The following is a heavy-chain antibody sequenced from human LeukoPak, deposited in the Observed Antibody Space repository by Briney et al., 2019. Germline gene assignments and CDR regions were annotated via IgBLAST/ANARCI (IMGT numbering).Heavy chain of an antibody. CDR3: ARDYTGGWNDY. CDR1: GFTFSDYG. D-gene: IGHD7-27*01. J-gene: IGHJ4*02. Sequence: PGMSLRLSCEASGFTFSDYGMHWVRQAPGKGLEWVAVISYGGNTRYYGDSVKGRFTISRDNSKNTLDLQMNSLRAEDTAVYYCARDYTGGWNDYWGQGTLVTVSS. CDR2: ISYGGNTR. V-gene: IGHV3-30*03.